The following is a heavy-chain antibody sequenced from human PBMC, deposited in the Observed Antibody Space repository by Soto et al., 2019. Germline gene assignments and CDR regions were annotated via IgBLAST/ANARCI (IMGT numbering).Heavy chain of an antibody. CDR2: INPNSGGT. Sequence: ASVKVSCKASGYTFTGYYMHWVRQAPGQGLEWMGWINPNSGGTNYAQKFQGRVTMTRDTSISTAYMELSRLRSDDTVVYYCARGKSTMIVVVRDYWGQGTLVTVSS. D-gene: IGHD3-22*01. CDR1: GYTFTGYY. CDR3: ARGKSTMIVVVRDY. V-gene: IGHV1-2*02. J-gene: IGHJ4*02.